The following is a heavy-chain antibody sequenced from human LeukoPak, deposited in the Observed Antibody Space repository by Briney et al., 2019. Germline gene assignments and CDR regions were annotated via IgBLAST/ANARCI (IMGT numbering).Heavy chain of an antibody. D-gene: IGHD6-19*01. CDR2: INSDGINT. Sequence: GGSLRLSCAASGFTFSNYWTHWVRQAPGKGLVWVSRINSDGINTSYADSVKGRFTISRDNAKNSLYLQMNSLRAEDTAVYYCARDRASIAVAGFLTWGQGTLVTVSS. CDR1: GFTFSNYW. J-gene: IGHJ5*02. CDR3: ARDRASIAVAGFLT. V-gene: IGHV3-74*01.